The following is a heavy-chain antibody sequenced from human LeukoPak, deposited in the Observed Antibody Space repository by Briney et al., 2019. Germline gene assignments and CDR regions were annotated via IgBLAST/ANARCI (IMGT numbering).Heavy chain of an antibody. CDR3: AGVGRGDYVWRSYSFDY. J-gene: IGHJ4*02. Sequence: SETLSLTCTVSGDSISNYYWSWIRQPPGKGLEWIWYISYNGDTNYNPSLKSRGIISLDTTKNQFSLELISMTAADNAVIYCAGVGRGDYVWRSYSFDYWGQGTLVTVSS. CDR2: ISYNGDT. CDR1: GDSISNYY. D-gene: IGHD3-16*01. V-gene: IGHV4-59*12.